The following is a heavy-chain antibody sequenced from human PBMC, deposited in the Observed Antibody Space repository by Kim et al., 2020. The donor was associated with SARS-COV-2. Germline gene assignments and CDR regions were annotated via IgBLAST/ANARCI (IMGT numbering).Heavy chain of an antibody. D-gene: IGHD1-7*01. J-gene: IGHJ6*02. CDR3: ARGSRDSRTGTTSGMDV. V-gene: IGHV4-34*01. CDR1: GGSFSGYY. CDR2: INHSGST. Sequence: SETLSLTCAVYGGSFSGYYWSWIRQPPGKGLEWIGEINHSGSTNYNPSLKSRVTISVDTSKNQFSLKLSSVTAADTAVYYCARGSRDSRTGTTSGMDVWGQGTTGTVSS.